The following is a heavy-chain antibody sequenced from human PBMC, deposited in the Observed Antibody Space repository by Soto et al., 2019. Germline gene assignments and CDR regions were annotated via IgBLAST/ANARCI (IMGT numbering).Heavy chain of an antibody. J-gene: IGHJ3*02. CDR2: ISGSGGST. V-gene: IGHV3-23*01. Sequence: EVQLLESGGGLVQPGGSLRLSCAASGFTFSSYAMSWVRQAPGKGLEWVSAISGSGGSTYYADSVKGRFTISRDNSKNTLYMQVNSLRAEETAVYYGAKGSVTYYDSSGWAFDIWGQGTMVTVSS. D-gene: IGHD3-22*01. CDR1: GFTFSSYA. CDR3: AKGSVTYYDSSGWAFDI.